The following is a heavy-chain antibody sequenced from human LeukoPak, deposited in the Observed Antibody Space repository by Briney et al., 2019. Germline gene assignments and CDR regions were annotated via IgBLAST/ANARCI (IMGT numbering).Heavy chain of an antibody. CDR1: GYTFTGYY. D-gene: IGHD2-15*01. Sequence: ASVKVSCKASGYTFTGYYIHWVRQAPGQGIEWMGRINPNSGVTNYVQKFQGTVTMTRDTSISTAYMDLSSLTYDDTAFYYCARSSMVDAASPGTWGQGTLVTVSS. J-gene: IGHJ5*02. CDR3: ARSSMVDAASPGT. V-gene: IGHV1-2*06. CDR2: INPNSGVT.